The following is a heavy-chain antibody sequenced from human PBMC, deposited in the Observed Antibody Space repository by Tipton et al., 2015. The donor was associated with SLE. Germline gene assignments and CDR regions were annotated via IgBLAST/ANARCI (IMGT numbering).Heavy chain of an antibody. D-gene: IGHD1-26*01. J-gene: IGHJ6*02. CDR1: GYSISIDYY. Sequence: TLSLTCAVSGYSISIDYYWGWIRQPPGKGLEWIGSIYYSGSTYYNPSLKSRVTISVDTSKNQFSLKLSSVTAADTAVYYCARGGGATGGMDVWGQGTTVTVSS. V-gene: IGHV4-38-2*01. CDR3: ARGGGATGGMDV. CDR2: IYYSGST.